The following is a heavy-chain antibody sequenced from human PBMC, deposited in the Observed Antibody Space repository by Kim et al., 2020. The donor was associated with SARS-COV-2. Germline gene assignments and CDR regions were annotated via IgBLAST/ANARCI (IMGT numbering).Heavy chain of an antibody. CDR2: ISWNSGSI. CDR1: GFTFGDYA. J-gene: IGHJ4*02. Sequence: GGSLRLSCAASGFTFGDYAMHWVRQAPGKGLEWVSGISWNSGSIGYADSVKGRFTISRDNAKNSLYLQMNSLRAEDTALYYCAKTGVVAATLYYFDYWGQGTLVTVSS. D-gene: IGHD2-15*01. V-gene: IGHV3-9*01. CDR3: AKTGVVAATLYYFDY.